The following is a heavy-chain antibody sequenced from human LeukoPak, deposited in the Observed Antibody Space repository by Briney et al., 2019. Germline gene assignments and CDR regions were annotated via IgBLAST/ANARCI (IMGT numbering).Heavy chain of an antibody. CDR3: ARDSYLTRNAFDI. CDR2: IYHSGST. CDR1: GGSISSYY. J-gene: IGHJ3*02. Sequence: SETLSLTCTVSGGSISSYYWSWIRQPPGKGLEWIGYIYHSGSTNYNPSLKSRVTISVDTSKNQFSLKLSSVTAADTAVYYCARDSYLTRNAFDIWGQGTMVTVSS. D-gene: IGHD1-14*01. V-gene: IGHV4-59*01.